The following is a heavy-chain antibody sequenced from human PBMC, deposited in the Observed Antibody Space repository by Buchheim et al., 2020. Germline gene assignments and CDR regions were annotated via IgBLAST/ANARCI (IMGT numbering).Heavy chain of an antibody. J-gene: IGHJ5*01. D-gene: IGHD6-13*01. V-gene: IGHV4-59*01. Sequence: QVQLQESGPGLVKPSETLSLTCSVSGDSLNSYYWSWIRQPPGEELEWIGYIFYSGSTYYRPSLRSRAFISVDTSRNQFSLRLRSVTAADTAVYYCARGRRNYSRGWFDPWGQGT. CDR3: ARGRRNYSRGWFDP. CDR2: IFYSGST. CDR1: GDSLNSYY.